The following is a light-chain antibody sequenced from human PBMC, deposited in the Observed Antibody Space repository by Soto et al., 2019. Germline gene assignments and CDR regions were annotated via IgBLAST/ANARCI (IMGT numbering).Light chain of an antibody. CDR3: QESYSTPLFA. Sequence: DIQLTQSPPSLSASVGDRVTIACRASQNINNYLNWYQQKPGKAPKLLIYGASTLQTGVPSRFSGSGSGTYFTLTITGLQPEDFATYNCQESYSTPLFAFGPGTKVDFK. V-gene: IGKV1-39*01. CDR2: GAS. CDR1: QNINNY. J-gene: IGKJ3*01.